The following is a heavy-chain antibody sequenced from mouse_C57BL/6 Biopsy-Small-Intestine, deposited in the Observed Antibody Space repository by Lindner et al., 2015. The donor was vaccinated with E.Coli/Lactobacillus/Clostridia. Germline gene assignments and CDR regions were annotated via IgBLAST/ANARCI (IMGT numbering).Heavy chain of an antibody. CDR2: INPNYGTT. D-gene: IGHD5-1*01. CDR1: GYTFTDYN. Sequence: VQLQESGPELVKPGASVKIPCKASGYTFTDYNVDWVKQSHGKSLEWIGVINPNYGTTSYKQKFKGKATLTVDQSSSTAYMQLSSLTSEDSAVYFCARYLHYFDYWGQGTTLTVSS. CDR3: ARYLHYFDY. J-gene: IGHJ2*01. V-gene: IGHV1-39*01.